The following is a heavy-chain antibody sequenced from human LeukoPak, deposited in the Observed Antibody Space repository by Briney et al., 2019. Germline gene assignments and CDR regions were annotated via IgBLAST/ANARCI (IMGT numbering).Heavy chain of an antibody. J-gene: IGHJ5*02. CDR2: IRSNPSGETT. CDR3: TRASGPSKPNWFDP. Sequence: GGSLRVSCTASGFTLGDYAMSWVGEAPGKGVEWVGFIRSNPSGETTESPASLKARFTLSRDDSKTIAYLQMNNLETEDTAVYFCTRASGPSKPNWFDPWGQGPLVTVSS. CDR1: GFTLGDYA. D-gene: IGHD1-14*01. V-gene: IGHV3-49*04.